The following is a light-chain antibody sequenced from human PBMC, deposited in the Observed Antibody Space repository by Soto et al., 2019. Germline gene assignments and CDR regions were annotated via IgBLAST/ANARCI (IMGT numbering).Light chain of an antibody. J-gene: IGLJ2*01. CDR3: CSYAGSSVL. V-gene: IGLV2-11*01. CDR2: DVT. CDR1: SSDVGGYNY. Sequence: QSVLTQPRSVSASPGQSVTISCTGTSSDVGGYNYVSWYQQHPGKAPKLMIHDVTKRPSGVPDRFSGSKSGNTASLTISGLQAEDEADYYCCSYAGSSVLFGGGTKVTVL.